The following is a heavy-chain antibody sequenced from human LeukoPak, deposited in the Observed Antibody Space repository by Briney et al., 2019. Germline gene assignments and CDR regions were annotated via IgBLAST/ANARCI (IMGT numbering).Heavy chain of an antibody. J-gene: IGHJ4*02. Sequence: GGSLRLSCAASGFTFSSYWMHWVRQAPGKGLVWVSRINSDGSSTSYADSVKGRFTISRDNAKNTLYLQMNSLRAEDTAVYYCAREGTRSYDYVWGSYRPLDYWGQGTLVTVSS. CDR2: INSDGSST. V-gene: IGHV3-74*01. CDR3: AREGTRSYDYVWGSYRPLDY. D-gene: IGHD3-16*02. CDR1: GFTFSSYW.